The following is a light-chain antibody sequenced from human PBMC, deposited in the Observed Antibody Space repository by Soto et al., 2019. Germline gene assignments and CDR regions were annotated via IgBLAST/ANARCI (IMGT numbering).Light chain of an antibody. CDR3: CSYAGSSTSHYV. Sequence: QSVLTQPASVSGSPGQSITISCTGTSSDVGSYNLVSWYQQHPGKAPKLMIYEGSKRPSGVSNRFSGSKSGNTASLTISGLQAEDEADYYCCSYAGSSTSHYVFGTGTKVTVL. J-gene: IGLJ1*01. CDR1: SSDVGSYNL. CDR2: EGS. V-gene: IGLV2-23*01.